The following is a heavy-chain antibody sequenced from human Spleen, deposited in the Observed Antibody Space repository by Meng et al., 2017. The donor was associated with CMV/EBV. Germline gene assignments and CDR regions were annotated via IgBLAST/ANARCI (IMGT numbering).Heavy chain of an antibody. Sequence: GESLKISCAASRFTFSTYAMSWVRQAPGEGLVWLSAITASGGSTYYADSVKGRFTISRDNSKNTLYLQMNSLRAEDTAVYYCAKAYSSSWYRENYDHWGQGTLVTVSS. D-gene: IGHD6-13*01. V-gene: IGHV3-23*01. J-gene: IGHJ4*02. CDR1: RFTFSTYA. CDR2: ITASGGST. CDR3: AKAYSSSWYRENYDH.